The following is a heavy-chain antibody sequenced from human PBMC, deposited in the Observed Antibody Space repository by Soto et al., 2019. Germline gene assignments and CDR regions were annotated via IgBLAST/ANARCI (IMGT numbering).Heavy chain of an antibody. D-gene: IGHD4-4*01. CDR2: INPTSGGT. J-gene: IGHJ3*02. V-gene: IGHV1-46*01. Sequence: ASVKVSCKASGYTFTSYYMHWVRQAPGQGLEWMGIINPTSGGTHYAQKFQGRVTMTRDTSTSTVYMELSSLRSEDTAVYYCARGMTTVTSDAFDIRGQGTMVTVAS. CDR1: GYTFTSYY. CDR3: ARGMTTVTSDAFDI.